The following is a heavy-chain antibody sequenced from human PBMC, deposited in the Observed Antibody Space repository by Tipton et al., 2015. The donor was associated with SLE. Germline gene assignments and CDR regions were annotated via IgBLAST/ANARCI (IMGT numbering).Heavy chain of an antibody. D-gene: IGHD3-3*01. V-gene: IGHV3-30*04. Sequence: SLRLSCAASGFTFSSYAMHWVRQAPGKGLEWVAVISYDGSNKYYADSVKGRFTISRDNSKNTLYLQMNSLRAEGTAVYYCAREGTISGALDAFDIWGQGTMVTVSS. CDR1: GFTFSSYA. CDR2: ISYDGSNK. J-gene: IGHJ3*02. CDR3: AREGTISGALDAFDI.